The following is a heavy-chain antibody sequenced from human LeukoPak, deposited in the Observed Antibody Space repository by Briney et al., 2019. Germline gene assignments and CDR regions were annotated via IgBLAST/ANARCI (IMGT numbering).Heavy chain of an antibody. Sequence: PGESLQISCQGSGSTFTTYWIAWVRQMPGKGLEWMGVIYPGDSDTSYSPSFQGQVTLSADKSISTAYLQWSSLKASDTAIYYCARALVGAATLSYWGQGTLVTVSS. J-gene: IGHJ4*02. CDR1: GSTFTTYW. V-gene: IGHV5-51*01. CDR3: ARALVGAATLSY. D-gene: IGHD1-26*01. CDR2: IYPGDSDT.